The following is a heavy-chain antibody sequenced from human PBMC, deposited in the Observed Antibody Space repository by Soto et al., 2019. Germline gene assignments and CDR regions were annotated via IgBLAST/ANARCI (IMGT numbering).Heavy chain of an antibody. V-gene: IGHV4-31*03. J-gene: IGHJ5*02. D-gene: IGHD2-8*01. Sequence: PSETLSLTCTVSGGSISSGGYYWSWIRQHPGKGLEWIGYIYYSGSTYYKPSLKSRVTISVDTFKNKFSLKLSSVTAADTAVYYCARDAYGTNGVCYTGWLGPWGQGTRVTVSS. CDR3: ARDAYGTNGVCYTGWLGP. CDR2: IYYSGST. CDR1: GGSISSGGYY.